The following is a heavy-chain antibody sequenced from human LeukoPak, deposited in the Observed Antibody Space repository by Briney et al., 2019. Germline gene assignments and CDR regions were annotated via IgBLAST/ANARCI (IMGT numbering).Heavy chain of an antibody. Sequence: GGSLRLSCAASGFTFSSYSMNWVRQAPGKGLEWVSSISSSSSYIYYADSVKGRFTISRDNAKNSLYLQMNSLRAEDTAVYYCARDSGYSSSWYTGFAILYFDYWGQGTLVTVSS. CDR1: GFTFSSYS. CDR2: ISSSSSYI. V-gene: IGHV3-21*01. CDR3: ARDSGYSSSWYTGFAILYFDY. D-gene: IGHD6-13*01. J-gene: IGHJ4*02.